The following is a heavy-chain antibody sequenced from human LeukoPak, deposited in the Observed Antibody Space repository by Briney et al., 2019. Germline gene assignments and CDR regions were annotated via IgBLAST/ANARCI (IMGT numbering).Heavy chain of an antibody. CDR3: AKGEQFIAIFGLVPKGFDY. V-gene: IGHV3-30*02. CDR1: GFIFSNYG. Sequence: GGSLRLSCAASGFIFSNYGMHWVRQAPGKGLEWVAFIRYDGNDKYYADSVKGRFTISRDNSKNTLYLQMNSLRAEDTAVYYCAKGEQFIAIFGLVPKGFDYWGQGTLVTVSS. D-gene: IGHD3-3*01. CDR2: IRYDGNDK. J-gene: IGHJ4*02.